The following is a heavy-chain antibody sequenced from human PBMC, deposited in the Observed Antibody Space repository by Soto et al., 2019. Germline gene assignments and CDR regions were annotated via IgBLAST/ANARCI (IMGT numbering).Heavy chain of an antibody. CDR1: AFPFSTSW. J-gene: IGHJ4*02. D-gene: IGHD1-1*01. CDR2: INPDGRTI. CDR3: ATAGNYRFDT. V-gene: IGHV3-74*01. Sequence: PGGPLRVSCAASAFPFSTSWMHRARQAPGEGLVWVSRINPDGRTINYADSVKGRFTISRDNAKNTLYLQMNILRVEDTAVYFCATAGNYRFDTWGLGNLVTVSS.